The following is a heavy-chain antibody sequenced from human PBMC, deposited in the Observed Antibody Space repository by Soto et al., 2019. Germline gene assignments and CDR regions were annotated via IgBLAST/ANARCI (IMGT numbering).Heavy chain of an antibody. CDR1: GGSIRSYC. CDR2: IYYSGST. D-gene: IGHD3-3*01. Sequence: PSETLSLTCTVSGGSIRSYCWTWIRQPPGKGLEWIGCIYYSGSTNYNPSLKSRVTISVDTSKNQFSLKLSSVTAADTAVYYCARYRITIFGVSLVRDAFDIWGQGTMVTVSS. J-gene: IGHJ3*02. CDR3: ARYRITIFGVSLVRDAFDI. V-gene: IGHV4-59*08.